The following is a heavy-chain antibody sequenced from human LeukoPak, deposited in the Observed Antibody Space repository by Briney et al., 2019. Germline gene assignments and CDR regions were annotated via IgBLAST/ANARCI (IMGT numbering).Heavy chain of an antibody. D-gene: IGHD3-22*01. Sequence: GGSLRLSCAASGFTFSSYSMNWVRQAPGKGLEWVSSISSSSSYIYYADSVKGRFTISRDNAKNSLYPQMNSLRAEDTAVYYCAREVTYYYDSSGYYYFDYWGQGTLVTVSS. CDR2: ISSSSSYI. CDR1: GFTFSSYS. V-gene: IGHV3-21*01. CDR3: AREVTYYYDSSGYYYFDY. J-gene: IGHJ4*02.